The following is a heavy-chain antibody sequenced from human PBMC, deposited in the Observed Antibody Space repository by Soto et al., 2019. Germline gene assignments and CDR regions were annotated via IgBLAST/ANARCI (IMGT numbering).Heavy chain of an antibody. D-gene: IGHD1-26*01. CDR1: GYTFIGYY. V-gene: IGHV1-2*06. CDR3: GRDGVGATPLGWFDP. Sequence: ASVKVSCKASGYTFIGYYIHWVRQAPGQGLEWMGRINPRSGDTTYAQKFQGRLTMTRDTSISTAYMELSSLRSDDTAVYYCGRDGVGATPLGWFDPWGQGSLVTVSS. CDR2: INPRSGDT. J-gene: IGHJ5*02.